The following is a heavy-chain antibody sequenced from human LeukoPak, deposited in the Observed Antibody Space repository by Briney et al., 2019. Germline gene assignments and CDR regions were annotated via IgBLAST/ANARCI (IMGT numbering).Heavy chain of an antibody. CDR2: IFQSGTT. D-gene: IGHD3-3*01. J-gene: IGHJ4*02. CDR1: GDSISSRSCY. CDR3: ARASGYEEYDY. V-gene: IGHV4-39*01. Sequence: KPSETLSLTCTVSGDSISSRSCYWGWIRQPPGKGLEWIGHIFQSGTTYYNPSLKSRVTISADTSKNQFSLKLTSATAADTAVYYCARASGYEEYDYWGQGTLVTVSS.